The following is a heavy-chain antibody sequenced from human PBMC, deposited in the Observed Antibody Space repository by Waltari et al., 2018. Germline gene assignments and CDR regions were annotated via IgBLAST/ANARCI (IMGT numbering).Heavy chain of an antibody. V-gene: IGHV1-8*03. Sequence: QVQLVQSGAEVKKPGASVKVCCKASGYTFHSYDTKWVRQATRQGLEWMGWMNPNSGKTSYAQKYQCRVTITRNTSISTAYMELSSLRSEDTAVYYCARECSSGGMDVWGQGTTVTVSS. J-gene: IGHJ6*02. CDR2: MNPNSGKT. D-gene: IGHD6-6*01. CDR1: GYTFHSYD. CDR3: ARECSSGGMDV.